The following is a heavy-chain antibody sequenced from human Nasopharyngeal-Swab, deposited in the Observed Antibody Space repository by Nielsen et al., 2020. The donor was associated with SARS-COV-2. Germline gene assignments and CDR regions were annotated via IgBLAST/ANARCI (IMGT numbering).Heavy chain of an antibody. CDR2: ISWNSGSI. CDR3: ASSNSAAAGFDY. J-gene: IGHJ4*02. V-gene: IGHV3-9*01. Sequence: WIRQPPGKGLEWVSGISWNSGSIGYADSVKGRFTISRDNAKNSLYLQMNSLRAEDTALYYCASSNSAAAGFDYWGQGTLVTVSS. D-gene: IGHD6-13*01.